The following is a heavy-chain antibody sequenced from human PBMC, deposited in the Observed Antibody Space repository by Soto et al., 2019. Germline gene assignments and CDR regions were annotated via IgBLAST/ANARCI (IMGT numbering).Heavy chain of an antibody. CDR1: GDTFTDYY. Sequence: QVQLVQSGAEVKKPGASVKVSCKASGDTFTDYYIHWVRQAPGQGLEWMGTVNPSGGHTTYAQHLLGRMTRTRDTSTSTPYMELTSLTSEDTAVYYCAREGHVVVVTAALDYCGQGTLVTVSS. J-gene: IGHJ4*02. CDR3: AREGHVVVVTAALDY. V-gene: IGHV1-46*01. CDR2: VNPSGGHT. D-gene: IGHD2-21*02.